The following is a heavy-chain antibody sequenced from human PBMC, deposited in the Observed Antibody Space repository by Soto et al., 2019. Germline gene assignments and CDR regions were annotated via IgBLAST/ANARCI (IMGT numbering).Heavy chain of an antibody. D-gene: IGHD3-10*01. Sequence: EVQLLESGGGLVQPGGSLRLSCAASGFTFSSYAMSWVRQAPGKGLEWVSAISGSGGSTYYADSVKGRFTISRDNSKNTLYLQMNSLRAEDTAVYYCAKSPTYYYGSGRYGHTYFDYGGQGTLVTVSS. CDR2: ISGSGGST. V-gene: IGHV3-23*01. CDR3: AKSPTYYYGSGRYGHTYFDY. J-gene: IGHJ4*02. CDR1: GFTFSSYA.